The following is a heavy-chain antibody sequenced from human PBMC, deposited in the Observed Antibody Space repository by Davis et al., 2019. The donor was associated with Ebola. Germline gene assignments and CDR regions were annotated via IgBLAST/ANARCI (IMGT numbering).Heavy chain of an antibody. V-gene: IGHV4-59*01. CDR3: AGGYCSSTSCSKHYYYYGMDV. Sequence: PSETLSLTCTVSGGSISSYYWSWIRQPPGKGLEWIGYIYYSGSTNYNPSLKSRVTISVDTSKNQFSLKLSSVTAADTAVYYCAGGYCSSTSCSKHYYYYGMDVWGQGTTVTVSS. D-gene: IGHD2-2*01. J-gene: IGHJ6*02. CDR1: GGSISSYY. CDR2: IYYSGST.